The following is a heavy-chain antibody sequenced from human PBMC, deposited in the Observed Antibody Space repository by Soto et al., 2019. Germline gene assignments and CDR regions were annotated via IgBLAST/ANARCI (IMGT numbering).Heavy chain of an antibody. V-gene: IGHV4-39*01. CDR2: IYYSGST. J-gene: IGHJ4*02. Sequence: PSETLSLTCTVSGGSISSSSYYWGWIRQPPGKGLEWIGSIYYSGSTYYNPSLKSRVTISVDTSKNQFSLKLSSVTAADTAVYYCARFYTARDYFDYWAREPCHRLL. D-gene: IGHD5-18*01. CDR3: ARFYTARDYFDY. CDR1: GGSISSSSYY.